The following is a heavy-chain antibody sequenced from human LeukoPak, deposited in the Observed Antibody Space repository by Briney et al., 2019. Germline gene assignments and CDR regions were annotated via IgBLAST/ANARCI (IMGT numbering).Heavy chain of an antibody. J-gene: IGHJ4*02. CDR1: GDSVSSDSSS. CDR2: TYFTSKWIT. D-gene: IGHD5-12*01. Sequence: SQTLSLTCAISGDSVSSDSSSWNWFRQSPSRGLEWLGRTYFTSKWITDYAEPVKSRLTISPDTSKNQVSLQLNSVTPADTAVYFCARRRYIGYEGYFDYWGQGALVTVSS. CDR3: ARRRYIGYEGYFDY. V-gene: IGHV6-1*01.